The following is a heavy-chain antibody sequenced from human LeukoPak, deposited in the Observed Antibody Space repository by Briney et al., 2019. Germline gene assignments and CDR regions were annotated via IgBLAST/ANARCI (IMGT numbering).Heavy chain of an antibody. Sequence: ASVKVSCKASGYTFTSYDINWVRQATGQGLEWMGWMNPNSGNTGYAQKFQGRVTMTRNTSISTAYMELSSRRAEDTPVYYCATPRLLGYYYYYGMDVWGQGTTVTVSS. CDR1: GYTFTSYD. V-gene: IGHV1-8*01. J-gene: IGHJ6*02. CDR3: ATPRLLGYYYYYGMDV. D-gene: IGHD2-15*01. CDR2: MNPNSGNT.